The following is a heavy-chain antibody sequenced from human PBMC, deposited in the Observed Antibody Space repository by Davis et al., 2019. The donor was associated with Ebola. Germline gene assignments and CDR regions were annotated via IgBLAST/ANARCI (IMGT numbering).Heavy chain of an antibody. Sequence: GESLKISCAASGFTVSSNYMSWVRQAPGKGLEWVSVIYSGGSTYYADSVKGRFTISRHNSKNTLYLQMNSLRADNTAVYYCAKDRRGYNSAADYWGQGTLVTVSS. CDR1: GFTVSSNY. CDR2: IYSGGST. D-gene: IGHD5-24*01. J-gene: IGHJ4*02. V-gene: IGHV3-53*01. CDR3: AKDRRGYNSAADY.